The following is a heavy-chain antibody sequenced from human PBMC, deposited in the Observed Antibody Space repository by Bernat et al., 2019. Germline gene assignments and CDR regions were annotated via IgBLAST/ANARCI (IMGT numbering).Heavy chain of an antibody. J-gene: IGHJ4*02. CDR2: ISPNSGVT. Sequence: QVQMVQSGAEVKETGASVKVSCKAFGYTFTIYNFHWVRQAPGQGLEWMGWISPNSGVTNYAQKFQGRVTMTRATSISTIYMDLHGLTSDDTALYYWTGGGGTAHVDYWGRGTLVTVSS. D-gene: IGHD1-14*01. CDR1: GYTFTIYN. V-gene: IGHV1-2*02. CDR3: TGGGGTAHVDY.